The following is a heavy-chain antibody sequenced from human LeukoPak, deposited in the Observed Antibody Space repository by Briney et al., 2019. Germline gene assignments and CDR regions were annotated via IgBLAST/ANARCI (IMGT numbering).Heavy chain of an antibody. D-gene: IGHD3-16*01. CDR3: ARGFMNDYVDY. CDR1: GYTFSNYG. CDR2: ISGDNGNT. J-gene: IGHJ4*02. V-gene: IGHV1-18*01. Sequence: GAAVKVSCKASGYTFSNYGISWVRQAPGQGLEWMGWISGDNGNTNYPQKLQGRVTMTTDTSTSTAYMELSSLRSEDTAVYYCARGFMNDYVDYWGQGTLVTVSS.